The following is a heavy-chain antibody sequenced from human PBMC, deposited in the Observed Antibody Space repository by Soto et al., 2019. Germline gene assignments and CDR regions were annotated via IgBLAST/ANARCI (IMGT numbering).Heavy chain of an antibody. V-gene: IGHV1-69*02. CDR2: IIPILGIA. Sequence: SVKVSCKASGGTFSSSTISWVRQAPGQGLEWMGRIIPILGIANYAQKFQGRVTITADKSTSTAYMELSSLRSDDTAVYYCARGGSTWSAEYYQHWGQGTVVTVSS. J-gene: IGHJ1*01. D-gene: IGHD6-13*01. CDR1: GGTFSSST. CDR3: ARGGSTWSAEYYQH.